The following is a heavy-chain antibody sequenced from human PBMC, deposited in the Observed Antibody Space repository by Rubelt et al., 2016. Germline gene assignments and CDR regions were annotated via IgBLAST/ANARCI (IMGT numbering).Heavy chain of an antibody. CDR2: IYHSGST. CDR3: ARRRIMGSVWTFDY. Sequence: QVQLQESGPGLVKPSQTLSLTCTVSGGSISSGGYFWSWIRQHPGKGLEWIGYIYHSGSTNYNSSLESRVTISVDTSKNQFSLKLGFVTAADTAVYYCARRRIMGSVWTFDYWGQGTLVTVSS. D-gene: IGHD6-19*01. J-gene: IGHJ4*02. CDR1: GGSISSGGYF. V-gene: IGHV4-31*03.